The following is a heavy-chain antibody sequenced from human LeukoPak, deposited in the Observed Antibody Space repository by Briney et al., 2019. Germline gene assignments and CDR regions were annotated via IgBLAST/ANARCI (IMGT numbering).Heavy chain of an antibody. D-gene: IGHD3-3*01. CDR2: IYTSGST. V-gene: IGHV4-4*07. CDR3: ARDKRRATIFGLVQHGNYYGMDV. CDR1: GGSISSYY. Sequence: PSETLSLTCTVSGGSISSYYWSWIRQPAGKGLEWIGRIYTSGSTNYNPSLKSRVTMSVDTSKNQFSLKLSSVTAADTAVYYCARDKRRATIFGLVQHGNYYGMDVWGQGTTVTVSS. J-gene: IGHJ6*02.